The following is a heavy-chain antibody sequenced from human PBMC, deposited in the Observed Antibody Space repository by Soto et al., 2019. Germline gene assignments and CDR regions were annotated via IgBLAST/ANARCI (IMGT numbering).Heavy chain of an antibody. D-gene: IGHD3-22*01. J-gene: IGHJ5*02. CDR3: ARDYYDSSGRDTRWFDP. V-gene: IGHV3-48*02. CDR1: GFTFSDYS. CDR2: ISSSSSTI. Sequence: GGSLRLSCAASGFTFSDYSMNWVRQAPGKGLEWVSYISSSSSTIYYADSVKGRFTISRDNAKNSLYLQMNSLRDEDTAVYCCARDYYDSSGRDTRWFDPWGQGTLVTVSS.